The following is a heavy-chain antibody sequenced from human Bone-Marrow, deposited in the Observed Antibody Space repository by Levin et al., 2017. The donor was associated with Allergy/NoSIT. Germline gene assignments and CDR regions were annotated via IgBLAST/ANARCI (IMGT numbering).Heavy chain of an antibody. J-gene: IGHJ6*02. Sequence: ASVKVSCKASGYTFTGYYMHWVRQAPGQGLEWMGWINPNSGGTNYAQKFQGRVTMTRDTSISTAYMELSRLRSDDTAVYYCARLGRGIPFYYYYYGMDVWGQGTTVTVSS. CDR2: INPNSGGT. V-gene: IGHV1-2*02. CDR1: GYTFTGYY. D-gene: IGHD1-26*01. CDR3: ARLGRGIPFYYYYYGMDV.